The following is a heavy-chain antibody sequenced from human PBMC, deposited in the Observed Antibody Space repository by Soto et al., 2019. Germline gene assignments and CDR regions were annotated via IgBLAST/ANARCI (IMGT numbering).Heavy chain of an antibody. CDR3: ARADYIPFDY. J-gene: IGHJ4*02. CDR2: INAANGGT. D-gene: IGHD4-4*01. CDR1: GYTFTNYA. Sequence: QVQLVQSGAEVKKPGASVKVSCKAAGYTFTNYAMHWVRQAPGQRLEWMGWINAANGGTKYSQKFQGRVTITRDTSASTTYMELSSLRSEDTAVYYCARADYIPFDYWGQGTLVTVSS. V-gene: IGHV1-3*01.